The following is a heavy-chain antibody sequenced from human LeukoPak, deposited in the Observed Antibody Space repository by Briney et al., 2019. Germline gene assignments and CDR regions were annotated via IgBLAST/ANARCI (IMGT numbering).Heavy chain of an antibody. D-gene: IGHD2-15*01. CDR1: GFTVSSNY. Sequence: TGGSLRLSCAASGFTVSSNYMSWVHQAPGKGLEWVSVIYSGGSTYYADSVKGRFTISRDNSKNTLYLQMNSLRAEDTAVYYCARDLAGVRDYWGQGTLVTVSS. CDR3: ARDLAGVRDY. CDR2: IYSGGST. V-gene: IGHV3-53*01. J-gene: IGHJ4*02.